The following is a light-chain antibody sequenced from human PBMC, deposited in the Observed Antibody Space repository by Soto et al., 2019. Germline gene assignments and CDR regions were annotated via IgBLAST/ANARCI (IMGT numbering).Light chain of an antibody. J-gene: IGKJ1*01. Sequence: EIVLTQSPGTLSLSQGERATLSCRASQSVSSSYLAWYQRKPGQAPRLLIYGASSRATGIPDRFSGSGSGTDFTLSISRLEPEDFAVYYCQQYGSSPVTFGQGTKVDIK. CDR1: QSVSSSY. V-gene: IGKV3-20*01. CDR3: QQYGSSPVT. CDR2: GAS.